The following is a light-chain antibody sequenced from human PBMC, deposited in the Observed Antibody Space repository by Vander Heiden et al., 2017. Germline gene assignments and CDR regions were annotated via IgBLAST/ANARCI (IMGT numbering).Light chain of an antibody. V-gene: IGKV1-5*03. CDR2: KAS. CDR3: QQYNSSSPYT. CDR1: QSISSW. Sequence: DIQMTQSPSTPSASAGDRVPITCRARQSISSWLAWYQQKPGKAPKLLIYKASTLQSAVPSRFSGSGCGTEFTLTISSRQPDDFAVYLCQQYNSSSPYTFGQGTKVEI. J-gene: IGKJ2*01.